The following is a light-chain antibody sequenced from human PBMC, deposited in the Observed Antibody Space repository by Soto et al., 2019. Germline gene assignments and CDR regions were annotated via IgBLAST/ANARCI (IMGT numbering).Light chain of an antibody. J-gene: IGKJ1*01. CDR1: QSVYSN. CDR3: QQYNNWPRT. Sequence: EIVLTQSPATLSVSPGERATLSCRASQSVYSNLAWYQQKPGQAPRLLIYGASIRATGIPARFSGSGSETEFTLTISSLRSEDFAVYYCQQYNNWPRTFGQGTKVEIK. CDR2: GAS. V-gene: IGKV3-15*01.